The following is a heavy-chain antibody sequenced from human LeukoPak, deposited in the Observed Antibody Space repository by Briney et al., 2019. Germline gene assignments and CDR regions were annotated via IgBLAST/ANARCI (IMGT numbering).Heavy chain of an antibody. D-gene: IGHD6-13*01. CDR1: GFTFSSYE. Sequence: GGSLRLSCAASGFTFSSYEMNWVRQAPGKGLEWVANIKQDGSEKYYVDSVKGRFTISRDNAKNSLYLQMNSLRAEDTAVYCCARDPSGIAAADFDYWGQGTLVTVSS. CDR3: ARDPSGIAAADFDY. V-gene: IGHV3-7*04. J-gene: IGHJ4*02. CDR2: IKQDGSEK.